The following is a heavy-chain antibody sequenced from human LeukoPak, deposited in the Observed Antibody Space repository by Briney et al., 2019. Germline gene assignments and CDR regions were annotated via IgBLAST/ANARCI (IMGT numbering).Heavy chain of an antibody. D-gene: IGHD3-22*01. CDR1: GNTLTDFS. V-gene: IGHV1-24*01. J-gene: IGHJ4*02. CDR2: LNREDDEA. Sequence: ASPKVSCKVSGNTLTDFSMHWERQAPGKGLEWMGGLNREDDEAIYAPHFQGRVSVTEDTSTDTAYMELSNLRSEDTAVYYCATLDSYYDNSGRPLLPDWGQGTLVTVSS. CDR3: ATLDSYYDNSGRPLLPD.